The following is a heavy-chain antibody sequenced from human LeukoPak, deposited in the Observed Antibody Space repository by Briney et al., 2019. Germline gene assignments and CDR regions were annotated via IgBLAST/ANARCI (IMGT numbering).Heavy chain of an antibody. Sequence: PPQTLSLTCTVSGGSINSGSYYWSWIRQPAGKGLEWIGRIYTSGSTNYNPSLKSRVTISVDTSKNQFSLKLSSVTAADTAVYYCARDLYYYDSSGYYFWAFDIWGQGTMVTVSS. CDR2: IYTSGST. CDR1: GGSINSGSYY. J-gene: IGHJ3*02. CDR3: ARDLYYYDSSGYYFWAFDI. V-gene: IGHV4-61*02. D-gene: IGHD3-22*01.